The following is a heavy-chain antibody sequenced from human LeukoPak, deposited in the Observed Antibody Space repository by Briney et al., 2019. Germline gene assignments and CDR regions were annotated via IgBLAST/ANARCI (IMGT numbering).Heavy chain of an antibody. J-gene: IGHJ4*02. CDR2: ISSSSSYT. Sequence: PGGSLRLSCAASGFTFSDYYMSWIRQAPGKGLEWVSYISSSSSYTNYADSVKGRFTISRDNAKNSLYLQVNSLRAEDTAVYYCARSQTVVVAATSGYWGQGTLVTVSS. CDR3: ARSQTVVVAATSGY. V-gene: IGHV3-11*03. CDR1: GFTFSDYY. D-gene: IGHD2-15*01.